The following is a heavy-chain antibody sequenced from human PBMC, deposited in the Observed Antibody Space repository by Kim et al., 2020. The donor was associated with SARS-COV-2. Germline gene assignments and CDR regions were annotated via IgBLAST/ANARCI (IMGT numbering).Heavy chain of an antibody. V-gene: IGHV5-51*01. D-gene: IGHD2-8*02. J-gene: IGHJ6*03. CDR1: GYRFSTYW. CDR2: IFPDDADTDI. CDR3: ARHGGYCSGTSCYFYFYYMDV. Sequence: GESLKISCKASGYRFSTYWIGRVRQVPGKGLELMGFIFPDDADTDIRYSPSFQGRVTISADESITTAYLQWDSLKSSDTATYYCARHGGYCSGTSCYFYFYYMDVWGKGTTVTVSS.